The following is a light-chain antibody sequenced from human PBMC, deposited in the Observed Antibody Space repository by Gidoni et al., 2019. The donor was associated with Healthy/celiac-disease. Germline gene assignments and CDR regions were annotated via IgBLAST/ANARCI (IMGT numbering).Light chain of an antibody. V-gene: IGKV3-15*01. CDR1: QSVSSN. Sequence: EIVMTQSPATLSVSPGERATLSCRASQSVSSNLALYQQKPGQAPRLLIYGASTRATGIPARFSGSGSGTEFTLTISSLQSEDFAVYYCQQYNNWQGTFGQGTKVEIK. J-gene: IGKJ1*01. CDR3: QQYNNWQGT. CDR2: GAS.